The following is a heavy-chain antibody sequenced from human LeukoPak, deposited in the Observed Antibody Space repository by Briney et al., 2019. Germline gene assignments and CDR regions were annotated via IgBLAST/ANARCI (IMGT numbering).Heavy chain of an antibody. V-gene: IGHV4-34*01. CDR3: ARFRANYYYYGMDV. Sequence: SETLSLTCAVYGGSFSGYYWSWIRQPPGKGLEWIGEINHSGSTNYNPSLKSRVTISVDTSKNQFSLKLSSVTAADTAVYYCARFRANYYYYGMDVWAKGPRSPSPQ. J-gene: IGHJ6*04. CDR2: INHSGST. CDR1: GGSFSGYY.